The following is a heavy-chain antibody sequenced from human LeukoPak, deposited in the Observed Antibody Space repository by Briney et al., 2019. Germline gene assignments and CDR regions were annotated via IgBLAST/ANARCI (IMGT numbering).Heavy chain of an antibody. V-gene: IGHV4-59*08. CDR3: ARHGVYGSAGDY. Sequence: SETLSLTCTVSGGSNSSYYWSWIRQPPGKGLEWIGYIYYSGSTNYNPSLKSRVTISVDTSKNQFSLKLSSVTAADTAVYYCARHGVYGSAGDYWGQGTLVTVSS. J-gene: IGHJ4*02. D-gene: IGHD6-19*01. CDR2: IYYSGST. CDR1: GGSNSSYY.